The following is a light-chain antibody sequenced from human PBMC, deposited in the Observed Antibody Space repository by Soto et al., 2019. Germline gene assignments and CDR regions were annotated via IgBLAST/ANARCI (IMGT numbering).Light chain of an antibody. Sequence: QSALTQPPSASGTPGQRVTMSCSGSSSNIGRNTVNWYQQVPGTAPKLLIYSNNQRPSGVPDRFSGSKSGTSASLAISGLQSEDEADYYCEAWDDSLNGVVFGGGTKLTVL. CDR1: SSNIGRNT. CDR3: EAWDDSLNGVV. CDR2: SNN. V-gene: IGLV1-44*01. J-gene: IGLJ2*01.